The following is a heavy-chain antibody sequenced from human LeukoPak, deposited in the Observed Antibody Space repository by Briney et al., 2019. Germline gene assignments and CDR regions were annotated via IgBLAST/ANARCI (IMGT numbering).Heavy chain of an antibody. D-gene: IGHD3-22*01. Sequence: GGSLRLSCAASGFTFSSYAMSWVRQAPGKGLEWVSAISGSGGSTYYADSVKGRFTISRDNSKNSLYLQMNSLRAEDTAVYYCAREMGSGYENWFDPWGQGTLVTVSS. CDR3: AREMGSGYENWFDP. J-gene: IGHJ5*02. V-gene: IGHV3-23*01. CDR2: ISGSGGST. CDR1: GFTFSSYA.